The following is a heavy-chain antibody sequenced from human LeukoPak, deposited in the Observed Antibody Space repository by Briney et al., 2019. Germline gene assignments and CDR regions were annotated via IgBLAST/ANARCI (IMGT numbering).Heavy chain of an antibody. Sequence: ASVEVSCKLSGNTLRELPIQWVRQAGGKGLEWMAGFDPENAEMVYAQKFQGRVTMTEDTSTNTAYMELTSLTSDDTALYYCATRGSDFWSGFDFWGQGTQVTVSS. D-gene: IGHD3-3*01. CDR1: GNTLRELP. J-gene: IGHJ4*02. CDR2: FDPENAEM. V-gene: IGHV1-24*01. CDR3: ATRGSDFWSGFDF.